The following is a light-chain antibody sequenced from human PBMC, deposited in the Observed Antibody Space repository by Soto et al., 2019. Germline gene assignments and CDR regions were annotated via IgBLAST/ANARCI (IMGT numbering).Light chain of an antibody. CDR2: GAS. CDR3: QQYGSSPRT. V-gene: IGKV3-20*01. Sequence: EIVLTQSPGTLSLSPGERATLSCRASQSVSSSYLAWYQQQPGQAHRLLIYGASSRATGIPDRFSGSGSGTDFTLTISRLEPEDFAVYYCQQYGSSPRTFGQGTKVEIK. CDR1: QSVSSSY. J-gene: IGKJ1*01.